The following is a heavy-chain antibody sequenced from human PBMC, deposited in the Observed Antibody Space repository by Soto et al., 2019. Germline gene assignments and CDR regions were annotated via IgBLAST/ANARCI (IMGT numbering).Heavy chain of an antibody. V-gene: IGHV3-9*01. D-gene: IGHD3-10*01. CDR2: ITWNSGTI. Sequence: GGSLRLSCEASGFTFGDYAMHWVRQIPGKGLEWVSTITWNSGTIDYADSVKGRFTISRDNAKSSLYLQMHSLRTDDTALYYCVKDREFGDLLTREFDSWGQGTLVTVSS. J-gene: IGHJ4*02. CDR3: VKDREFGDLLTREFDS. CDR1: GFTFGDYA.